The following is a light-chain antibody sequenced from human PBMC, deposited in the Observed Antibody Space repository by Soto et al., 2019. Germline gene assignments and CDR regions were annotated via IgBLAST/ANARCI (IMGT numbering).Light chain of an antibody. CDR3: QKYNSAPFT. J-gene: IGKJ3*01. Sequence: DIQMTQSPSSLSASVGDRVTITCRASQGISNYLACYQQKPGKVPELLIYGASTLKSGVPSRFSGSGSGTDFTPTISSLQTEDVATYYCQKYNSAPFTFGPGNKVDI. CDR2: GAS. V-gene: IGKV1-27*01. CDR1: QGISNY.